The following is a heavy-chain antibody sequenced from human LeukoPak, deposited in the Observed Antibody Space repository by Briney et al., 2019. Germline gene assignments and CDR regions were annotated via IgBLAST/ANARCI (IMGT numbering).Heavy chain of an antibody. CDR3: VKDRGGSPFYGMDV. D-gene: IGHD1-26*01. CDR2: ISGSGGAGT. J-gene: IGHJ6*02. CDR1: GFTLSSYA. Sequence: PGGSLRLSCAGSGFTLSSYAMSWVRQAPGKGLEWVSTISGSGGAGTYYADSVKGRFTVSRDNSRNTLYLPMNSLRAEDTAVYYCVKDRGGSPFYGMDVWGQGTTVTVSS. V-gene: IGHV3-23*01.